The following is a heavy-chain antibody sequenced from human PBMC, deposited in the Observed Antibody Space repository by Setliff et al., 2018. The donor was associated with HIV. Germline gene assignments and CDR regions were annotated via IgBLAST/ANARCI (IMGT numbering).Heavy chain of an antibody. CDR3: ARDYGGKGY. Sequence: ASVEVSCKASGYTLTTYGISWVRQAPGQGPEWMGWINTETGKPMYAQGRVTITANESTSTAYMELSSLRSEDTAVYYWARDYGGKGYWGQGTLVTVSS. D-gene: IGHD4-17*01. CDR1: GYTLTTYG. CDR2: INTETGKP. V-gene: IGHV1-18*01. J-gene: IGHJ4*02.